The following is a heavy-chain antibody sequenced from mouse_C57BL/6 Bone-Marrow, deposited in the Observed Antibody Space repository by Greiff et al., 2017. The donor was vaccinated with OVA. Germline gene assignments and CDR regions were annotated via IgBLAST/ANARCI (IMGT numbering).Heavy chain of an antibody. J-gene: IGHJ1*03. CDR2: INYDGSST. Sequence: DVHLVESEGGLVQPGSSMKLSCTASGFTFSDYYMAWVRQVPEKGLEWVANINYDGSSTYYLDSLKSRFIISRDNAKNILYLQMSSLKSEDTATYYCARDYYSNYWYFDVWGTGTTVTVSS. D-gene: IGHD2-5*01. CDR1: GFTFSDYY. CDR3: ARDYYSNYWYFDV. V-gene: IGHV5-16*01.